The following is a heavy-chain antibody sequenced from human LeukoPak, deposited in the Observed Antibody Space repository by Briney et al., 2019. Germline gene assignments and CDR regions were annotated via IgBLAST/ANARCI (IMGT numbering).Heavy chain of an antibody. CDR1: GGSVISGSYY. CDR3: ARGEWALFDY. CDR2: IYYSGST. V-gene: IGHV4-61*01. J-gene: IGHJ4*02. D-gene: IGHD2-8*01. Sequence: SETLSLTCTVSGGSVISGSYYWSWIRQPPGKGLEWIGYIYYSGSTNYNPSLKSRVTISVDTSKNQFSLKLSSVTAADTAVYYCARGEWALFDYWGQGTLVTVSS.